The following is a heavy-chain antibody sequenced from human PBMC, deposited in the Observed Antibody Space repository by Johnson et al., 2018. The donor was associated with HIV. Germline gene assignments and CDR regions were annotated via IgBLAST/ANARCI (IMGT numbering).Heavy chain of an antibody. J-gene: IGHJ3*02. CDR2: INSDGGST. Sequence: VQLVESGGGLVQPGGSLRLSCAASGFTFSSYWMHWVRQGPGKGPVWVSRINSDGGSTAYGVSVRGRFTIPRDNAKNTLYLQMNSLRAEDTAFYYGARESIIWGETRLLEGAFDIWGQGTMVTVSS. V-gene: IGHV3-74*01. CDR3: ARESIIWGETRLLEGAFDI. D-gene: IGHD3-16*01. CDR1: GFTFSSYW.